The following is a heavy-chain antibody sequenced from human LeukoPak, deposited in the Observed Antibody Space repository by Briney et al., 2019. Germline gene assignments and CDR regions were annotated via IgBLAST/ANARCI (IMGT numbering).Heavy chain of an antibody. D-gene: IGHD1-26*01. J-gene: IGHJ3*01. V-gene: IGHV1-69*06. CDR3: ARDAQWELRAFDV. Sequence: VASVKVSCKASGGTFSSYAISWVRQAPGQGLEWMGGIIPIFDRPNYAQKFEGRVTITADKSTNTTYMEISSLTSDDTAVYYCARDAQWELRAFDVWGRGTMVIVSS. CDR1: GGTFSSYA. CDR2: IIPIFDRP.